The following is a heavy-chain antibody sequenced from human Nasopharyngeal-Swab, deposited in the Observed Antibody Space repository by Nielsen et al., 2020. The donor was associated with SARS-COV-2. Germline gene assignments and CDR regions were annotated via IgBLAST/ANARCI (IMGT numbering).Heavy chain of an antibody. CDR3: TRLRYSSGLDY. D-gene: IGHD6-25*01. Sequence: GESLKISCAASGFTFSGSAMHWVRQASGKGLEWVGRIRSKANSYATAYAASVKGRFTISRDDSKNTAYLQMNSLKTEDTAVYYCTRLRYSSGLDYWDQGTLVTVSS. CDR2: IRSKANSYAT. V-gene: IGHV3-73*01. J-gene: IGHJ4*02. CDR1: GFTFSGSA.